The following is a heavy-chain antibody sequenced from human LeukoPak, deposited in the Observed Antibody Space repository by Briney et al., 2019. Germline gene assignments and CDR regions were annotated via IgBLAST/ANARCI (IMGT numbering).Heavy chain of an antibody. D-gene: IGHD3-3*01. Sequence: PGGSLRLSCAASGFTFSSHGMHWVRQAPGKGLEWVAFIRYDGSNKYYADSVKGRFTISRDNSKNTLYLQMNSLRAEDTAVYYCAKDFTHYDFWSGYYANWFDPWGQGTLVTVSS. CDR2: IRYDGSNK. CDR3: AKDFTHYDFWSGYYANWFDP. V-gene: IGHV3-30*02. CDR1: GFTFSSHG. J-gene: IGHJ5*02.